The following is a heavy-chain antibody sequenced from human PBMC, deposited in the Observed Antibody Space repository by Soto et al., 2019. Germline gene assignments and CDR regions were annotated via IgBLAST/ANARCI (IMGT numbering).Heavy chain of an antibody. CDR1: GGSISSSSYY. D-gene: IGHD4-17*01. CDR3: ARARPSDTDYGGNFHDNWFDP. CDR2: IYYSGST. Sequence: QLQLQESGPGLVKPSETLSLTCTVSGGSISSSSYYWGWIRQPPGKGLEWIGSIYYSGSTYYNPSLKRRLTISVATSKNQFSLKLSSVTAADTAVYYCARARPSDTDYGGNFHDNWFDPWGQGTLVTVSS. J-gene: IGHJ5*02. V-gene: IGHV4-39*01.